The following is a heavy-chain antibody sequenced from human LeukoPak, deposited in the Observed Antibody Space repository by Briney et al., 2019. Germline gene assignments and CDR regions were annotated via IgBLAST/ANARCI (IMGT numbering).Heavy chain of an antibody. CDR3: ARPYYYDSSGYYYPFDY. Sequence: GRSLRLSCAASGFTFSSYGMHWVRQAPGKGLEWVAVISYDGSNKYYADSVKGRFTISRDNAKNSLYLQMNSLRAEDTAVYYCARPYYYDSSGYYYPFDYWGQGTLVTVSS. CDR2: ISYDGSNK. J-gene: IGHJ4*02. D-gene: IGHD3-22*01. V-gene: IGHV3-30*03. CDR1: GFTFSSYG.